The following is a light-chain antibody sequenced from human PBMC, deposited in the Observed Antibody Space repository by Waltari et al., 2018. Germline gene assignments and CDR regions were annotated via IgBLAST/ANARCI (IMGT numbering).Light chain of an antibody. CDR2: DAV. CDR3: CSYTGSSTSYG. J-gene: IGLJ1*01. V-gene: IGLV2-23*01. Sequence: QSALTQPASVSGSPGQSITISCTGASAALSSYNLFSRYQHHPAKAPKLMIYDAVNRPSGVSNRFSVAKSGTTASLIISGLQADDEADYYCCSYTGSSTSYGCGSGTKVTVL. CDR1: SAALSSYNL.